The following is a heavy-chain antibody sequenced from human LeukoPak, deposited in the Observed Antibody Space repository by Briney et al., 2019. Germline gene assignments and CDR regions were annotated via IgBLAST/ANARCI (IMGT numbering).Heavy chain of an antibody. V-gene: IGHV4-39*07. J-gene: IGHJ6*03. D-gene: IGHD3-10*01. CDR1: GGSISSSSYY. CDR2: IYYSGST. CDR3: ARAFSGSGSYYSEMLYYYYYMDV. Sequence: SGTLSLTCTVSGGSISSSSYYWGWIRQPPGKGLEWIGSIYYSGSTYYNPSLKSRVTISVDTSKNQFSLKLSSVTAADTAVYYCARAFSGSGSYYSEMLYYYYYMDVWGKGTTVTISS.